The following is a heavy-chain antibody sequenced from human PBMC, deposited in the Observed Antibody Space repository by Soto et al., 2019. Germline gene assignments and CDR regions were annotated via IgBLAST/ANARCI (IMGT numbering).Heavy chain of an antibody. CDR3: GAGQYFSDY. J-gene: IGHJ4*02. D-gene: IGHD6-13*01. Sequence: QVQLVESGGGVVQPGRSLRLSCAASGFTFSSYGMHWVRQAPGKGLEWVALISYDGSDKYYADSVKGRFTISRDNSKNKLYLQMNSLRVEDTAVYYCGAGQYFSDYCGPGTPVTVSS. CDR1: GFTFSSYG. CDR2: ISYDGSDK. V-gene: IGHV3-30*03.